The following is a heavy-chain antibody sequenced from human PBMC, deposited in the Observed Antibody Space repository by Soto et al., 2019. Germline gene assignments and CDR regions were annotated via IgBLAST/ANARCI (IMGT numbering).Heavy chain of an antibody. Sequence: SETLSLTCFVSGYSITAGGYYWSWIRHQPGKGLEWIGSFYSSGSSIYNPSLRSRVSISGDTSSNQFSMSLTSVTAADTARYYCARMCSSASVWFDPWGQGTLVTVSS. CDR1: GYSITAGGYY. CDR3: ARMCSSASVWFDP. V-gene: IGHV4-31*03. J-gene: IGHJ5*02. D-gene: IGHD2-2*01. CDR2: FYSSGSS.